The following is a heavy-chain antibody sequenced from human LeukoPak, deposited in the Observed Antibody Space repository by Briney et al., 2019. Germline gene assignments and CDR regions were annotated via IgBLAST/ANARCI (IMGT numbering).Heavy chain of an antibody. V-gene: IGHV3-21*04. D-gene: IGHD3-3*01. Sequence: GGSLRLSCAASGFTFSSYSMNWVRQAPGKGLEWVSSISSSSSYIYYADSVKGRFTISRDNSKNTLYLQMNSLRAEDTAVYYCARYTKGGVDFWSGYYNYYYMDVWGKGTTVTVSS. CDR1: GFTFSSYS. CDR2: ISSSSSYI. J-gene: IGHJ6*03. CDR3: ARYTKGGVDFWSGYYNYYYMDV.